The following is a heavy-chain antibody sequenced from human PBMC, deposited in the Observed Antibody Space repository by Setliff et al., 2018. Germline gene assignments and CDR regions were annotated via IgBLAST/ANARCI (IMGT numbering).Heavy chain of an antibody. D-gene: IGHD1-26*01. CDR1: GASISSYY. Sequence: PSETLSLTCSVSGASISSYYWSWIRQPPGKGLEWIGHIQTSGTTNYNPSLKSRVTISVDTSTNTKYMELRSLRSDDTAMYYCARDTHQWDPLYFDSWGQGTLVTVSS. V-gene: IGHV4-4*08. CDR2: IQTSGTT. CDR3: ARDTHQWDPLYFDS. J-gene: IGHJ4*02.